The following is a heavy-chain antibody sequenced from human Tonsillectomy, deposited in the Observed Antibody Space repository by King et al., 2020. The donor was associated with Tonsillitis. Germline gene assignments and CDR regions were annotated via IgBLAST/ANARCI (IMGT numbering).Heavy chain of an antibody. CDR2: ISGSGDST. CDR3: ARSLIGYCSGGSCAGPGY. CDR1: GFTFSSYA. J-gene: IGHJ4*02. V-gene: IGHV3-23*04. Sequence: VQLVESGGGLVQPGGSLRLSCTASGFTFSSYAMSWVRQAPGKGLEWVSAISGSGDSTYNADSVKGRFTVSRDNSKNTLFLQMNSLRAEGTDVYPCARSLIGYCSGGSCAGPGYWGQGTLVTVSS. D-gene: IGHD2-15*01.